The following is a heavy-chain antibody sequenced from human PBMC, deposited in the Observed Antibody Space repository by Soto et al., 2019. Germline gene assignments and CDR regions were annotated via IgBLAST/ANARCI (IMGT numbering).Heavy chain of an antibody. D-gene: IGHD3-9*01. CDR1: GFTFSSYS. CDR3: ARDCCYDISNNWFDP. V-gene: IGHV3-48*02. J-gene: IGHJ5*02. Sequence: GGSLRLSCAASGFTFSSYSMNWVRQAPGKGLEWVSYISSSSSTIYYADSVKGRFTISRDNAKNSLYLQMNSLRDEDTAVYYCARDCCYDISNNWFDPWGQGTLVTVSS. CDR2: ISSSSSTI.